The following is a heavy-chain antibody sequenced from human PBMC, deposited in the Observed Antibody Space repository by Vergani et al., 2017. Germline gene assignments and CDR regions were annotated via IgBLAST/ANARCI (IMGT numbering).Heavy chain of an antibody. V-gene: IGHV4-39*07. D-gene: IGHD6-13*01. CDR1: KNSISSRSHY. Sequence: QVQLQESGPRLVRPSQTLSLTCTVSKNSISSRSHYWSWIRQPPGKGLEWIGEINHSGSTNNNPSLKSRVTISVDTSKNQFSLKLSSVTAADTAVYYCARVGTIAAAGTGYYYMDVWGKGTTVTVSS. CDR3: ARVGTIAAAGTGYYYMDV. J-gene: IGHJ6*03. CDR2: INHSGST.